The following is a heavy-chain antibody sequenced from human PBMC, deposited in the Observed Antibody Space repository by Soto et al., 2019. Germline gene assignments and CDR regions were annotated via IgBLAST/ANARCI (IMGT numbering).Heavy chain of an antibody. V-gene: IGHV3-33*01. Sequence: QVQLVESGGGVVQPGRSLRLSCAASGFTFSSYGMHWVRQAPGKGLEWVAVIWYDGSNKYYADSVKGRFTISRDNSKNTLYLQMNSLRAEDTAVYYCARDIYDSISRAYYGMDVWGQGTTVTVSS. CDR1: GFTFSSYG. D-gene: IGHD3-22*01. CDR3: ARDIYDSISRAYYGMDV. J-gene: IGHJ6*02. CDR2: IWYDGSNK.